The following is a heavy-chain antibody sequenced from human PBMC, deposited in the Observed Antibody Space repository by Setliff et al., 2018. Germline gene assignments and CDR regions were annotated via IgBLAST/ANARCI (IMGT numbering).Heavy chain of an antibody. J-gene: IGHJ6*02. Sequence: GESLKISCKGSGYSFTSYGIRWVRQAPGQGLEWMGWISAYNGNTNYAQKLEGRVTMTTDTSTSTAYMELRSLRTDDTAVYYCAREGGRVVPGDTYYYAMDFWGQGTTVTVSS. CDR2: ISAYNGNT. CDR1: GYSFTSYG. CDR3: AREGGRVVPGDTYYYAMDF. V-gene: IGHV1-18*01. D-gene: IGHD6-19*01.